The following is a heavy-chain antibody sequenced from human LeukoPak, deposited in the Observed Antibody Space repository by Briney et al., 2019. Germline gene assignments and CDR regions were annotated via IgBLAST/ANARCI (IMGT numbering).Heavy chain of an antibody. CDR3: AKCSGSSCYASGAFDY. CDR1: GFTFSTHV. V-gene: IGHV3-23*01. CDR2: ISGSGDAT. Sequence: PGGSLRLSCAASGFTFSTHVMTWVRQAPGKGLEWVSGISGSGDATWYADSVKGRFTISRDNSKNTVNLQMNSLRPEDTAVYYCAKCSGSSCYASGAFDYWGQGTLVTVSS. J-gene: IGHJ4*02. D-gene: IGHD2-15*01.